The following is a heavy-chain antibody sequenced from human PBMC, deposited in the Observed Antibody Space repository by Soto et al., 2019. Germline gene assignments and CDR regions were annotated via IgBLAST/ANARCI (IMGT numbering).Heavy chain of an antibody. CDR3: ARDRGNSYYYFGMDV. J-gene: IGHJ6*02. CDR1: GGSISSGDYY. Sequence: PSETLSLTCTVSGGSISSGDYYWSWIRQPPGKGLEWIGYIYYSWSTYYNPSLKSRVTISVDTSKNQFSLKLSSVTAADTAVYYCARDRGNSYYYFGMDVWGQGTTVTVSS. CDR2: IYYSWST. V-gene: IGHV4-30-4*01. D-gene: IGHD3-10*01.